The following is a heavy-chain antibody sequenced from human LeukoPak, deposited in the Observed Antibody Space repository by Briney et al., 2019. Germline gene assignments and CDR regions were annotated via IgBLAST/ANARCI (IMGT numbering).Heavy chain of an antibody. Sequence: PSETLSLTCTVSGGSISSSNYYWGWIRQPPGKGLEWIGNIYYSGSTFYNPSLKSRVTISVDTSKNQFSLKLSSVTAADTAVYYCARTANYYYNYMGVWGKGTTVTVSS. J-gene: IGHJ6*03. CDR1: GGSISSSNYY. V-gene: IGHV4-39*07. CDR2: IYYSGST. CDR3: ARTANYYYNYMGV.